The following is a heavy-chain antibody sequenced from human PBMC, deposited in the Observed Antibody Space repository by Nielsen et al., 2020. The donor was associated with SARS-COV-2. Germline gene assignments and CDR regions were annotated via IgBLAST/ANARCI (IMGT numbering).Heavy chain of an antibody. CDR3: ARDWSRAFDV. CDR2: ISGSGGKT. Sequence: GESLKISCAASGFTFGSCAMSWVRQAPGKGLEWVSAISGSGGKTYYADSVKGRFTISRDNSKNMLYLQMNSLRVEDTAVYYCARDWSRAFDVWGQGTMVTVSS. J-gene: IGHJ3*01. CDR1: GFTFGSCA. V-gene: IGHV3-23*01.